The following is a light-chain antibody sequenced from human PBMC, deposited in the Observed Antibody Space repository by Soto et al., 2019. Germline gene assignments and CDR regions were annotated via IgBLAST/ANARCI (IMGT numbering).Light chain of an antibody. J-gene: IGLJ1*01. Sequence: QSALTQPPSASGSPVQSVAISCTGTSRDVGGYNYVSWYQQHPGKAPKLMIYEVNKRPSGVPDRFSGSKPGNTASLTVSGLQAEDEADYYCSTYAGSSNVFGTGTKVTVL. V-gene: IGLV2-8*01. CDR2: EVN. CDR3: STYAGSSNV. CDR1: SRDVGGYNY.